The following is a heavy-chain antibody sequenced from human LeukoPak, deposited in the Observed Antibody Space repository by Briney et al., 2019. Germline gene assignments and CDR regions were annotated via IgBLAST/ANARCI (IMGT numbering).Heavy chain of an antibody. J-gene: IGHJ4*02. V-gene: IGHV3-33*01. CDR3: AREDGAVAARGFDY. CDR2: IWYDGSNK. Sequence: PGGSLRLSCAASGFTFSSYGMHWVRQAPGKGLEWVAVIWYDGSNKYYADSMKGRFTISRDNSKNTLYLQMNSLRAEDTAVYYCAREDGAVAARGFDYWGQGTLVTVSS. CDR1: GFTFSSYG. D-gene: IGHD6-19*01.